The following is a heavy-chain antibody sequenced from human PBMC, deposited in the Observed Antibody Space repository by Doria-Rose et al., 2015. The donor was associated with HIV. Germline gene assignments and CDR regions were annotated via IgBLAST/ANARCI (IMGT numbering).Heavy chain of an antibody. D-gene: IGHD3-22*01. CDR2: ISRSSEYI. J-gene: IGHJ4*02. CDR1: GFTFSRYS. CDR3: ARDHYDSGGYCRD. V-gene: IGHV3-21*03. Sequence: VQLQESGGGLVKPGGSLRLSCAASGFTFSRYSMNWVRQAPGKGLEWVSSISRSSEYIYYVDSVQGRFTISRDNAKNSVYLQMNSLRTEDTAVYYCARDHYDSGGYCRDWGQGALVTVSS.